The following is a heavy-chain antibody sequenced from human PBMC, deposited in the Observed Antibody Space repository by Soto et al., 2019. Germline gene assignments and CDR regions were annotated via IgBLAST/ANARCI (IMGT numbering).Heavy chain of an antibody. CDR2: IYYSGST. CDR1: GGSISSSSYY. D-gene: IGHD3-16*01. Sequence: QLQLQESGPGLVKPSETLSLTCTVSGGSISSSSYYWGWIRQPPGKGLEWIGSIYYSGSTYYNPALKSRVTISVDTSKNQFSLKLSSVTAADTAVYYCARQRLYYFDYWGQGTLVTVSS. CDR3: ARQRLYYFDY. J-gene: IGHJ4*02. V-gene: IGHV4-39*01.